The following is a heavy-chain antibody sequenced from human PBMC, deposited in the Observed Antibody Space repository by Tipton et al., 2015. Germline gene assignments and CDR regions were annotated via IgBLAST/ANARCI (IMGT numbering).Heavy chain of an antibody. V-gene: IGHV4-61*01. D-gene: IGHD5/OR15-5a*01. J-gene: IGHJ4*02. CDR2: ISYSGST. CDR1: GGSVSTSNYY. Sequence: TLSLTCTVSGGSVSTSNYYWGWIRQSPGKGLEWIGYISYSGSTHYNPSLKRRVTISLDTSKNQFSLTLNSVTAADTAVYYCARDQPDSYGVYSSQDNWGQGTLVTVSS. CDR3: ARDQPDSYGVYSSQDN.